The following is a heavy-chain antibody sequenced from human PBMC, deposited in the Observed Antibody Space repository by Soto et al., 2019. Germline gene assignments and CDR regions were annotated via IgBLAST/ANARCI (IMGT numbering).Heavy chain of an antibody. CDR3: ARRYGYYFDY. D-gene: IGHD4-17*01. CDR1: GGSISNYY. CDR2: IYHSGDT. V-gene: IGHV4-59*08. J-gene: IGHJ4*02. Sequence: PSETLSLTCTVSGGSISNYYWSWIWQPPGKGLEWIAYIYHSGDTRYNPSLKSRVTVSVDTSKNQLSLKLSSVTAADTAVYYCARRYGYYFDYWGQGTLVTVSS.